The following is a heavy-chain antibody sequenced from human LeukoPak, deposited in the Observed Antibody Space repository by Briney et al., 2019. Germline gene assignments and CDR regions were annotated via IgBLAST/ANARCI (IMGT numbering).Heavy chain of an antibody. J-gene: IGHJ4*02. D-gene: IGHD6-19*01. CDR3: ARPWDSSGWRYFFDY. Sequence: PGGSLRFSCAASGFSFSNYAMNWVRQAPGKGLEWVSRISGSGDSTFYADSVKGRFTISRDNSKNTLYLQVNSLRAEDTAVYYCARPWDSSGWRYFFDYWGQGTVVTVSS. V-gene: IGHV3-23*01. CDR1: GFSFSNYA. CDR2: ISGSGDST.